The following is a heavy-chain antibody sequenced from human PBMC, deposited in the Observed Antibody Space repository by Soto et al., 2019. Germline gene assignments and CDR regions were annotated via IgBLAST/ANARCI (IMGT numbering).Heavy chain of an antibody. CDR3: ARVTPGNNLYYFSGMDV. J-gene: IGHJ6*02. Sequence: QVQLVESGGGVVQPGRSLRLSCVASGFTFGTYAIHWVRQAPGKGLQWVALISSEGSNTYYADSVKGRFTVSRDNSKNTLYLQMNSLRPEDTGVYYCARVTPGNNLYYFSGMDVWGQGTSVTVSS. CDR1: GFTFGTYA. CDR2: ISSEGSNT. V-gene: IGHV3-30-3*01. D-gene: IGHD1-1*01.